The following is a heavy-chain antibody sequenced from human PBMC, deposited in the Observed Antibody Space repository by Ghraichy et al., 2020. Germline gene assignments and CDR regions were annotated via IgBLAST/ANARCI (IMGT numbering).Heavy chain of an antibody. V-gene: IGHV4-59*01. Sequence: SETLSLTCTVSGGSISSYYWSWIRQPPGKGLEWIGYIYYSGSTNYNPSLKSRVTISVDTSKNQFSLKLSSVTAADTAVYYCARGAASEWLLLGYYYYMDVWGKGTTVTVSS. D-gene: IGHD3-3*01. CDR2: IYYSGST. J-gene: IGHJ6*03. CDR1: GGSISSYY. CDR3: ARGAASEWLLLGYYYYMDV.